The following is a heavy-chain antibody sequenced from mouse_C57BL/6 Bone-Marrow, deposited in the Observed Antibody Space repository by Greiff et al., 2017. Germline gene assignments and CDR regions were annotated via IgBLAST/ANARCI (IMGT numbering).Heavy chain of an antibody. V-gene: IGHV1-54*01. CDR1: GYAFTNYL. D-gene: IGHD1-3*01. Sequence: QVQLKESGAELVRPGTSVKVSCKASGYAFTNYLIEWVKQRPGQGLEWIGVINPGSGGTNYNEKFKGKATLTADKSSSTAYMQLSSLTSEDSAVYCCARGHSKWWVAWFAYWGQGTLVTVSA. CDR3: ARGHSKWWVAWFAY. CDR2: INPGSGGT. J-gene: IGHJ3*01.